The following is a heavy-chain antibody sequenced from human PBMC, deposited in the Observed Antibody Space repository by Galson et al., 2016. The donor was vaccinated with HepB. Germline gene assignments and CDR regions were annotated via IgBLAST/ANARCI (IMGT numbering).Heavy chain of an antibody. CDR3: SRRDGGMGTTMLDY. Sequence: ETLSLTCTVSGDSISRSSYYWDWIRQSPGKGLEWIGSIHYSGSTSYNPSPKSRVPISLDTSNNQFSLKLSSVTAADTAVYYCSRRDGGMGTTMLDYWGQGALVTVSS. J-gene: IGHJ4*02. CDR1: GDSISRSSYY. V-gene: IGHV4-39*01. D-gene: IGHD1-7*01. CDR2: IHYSGST.